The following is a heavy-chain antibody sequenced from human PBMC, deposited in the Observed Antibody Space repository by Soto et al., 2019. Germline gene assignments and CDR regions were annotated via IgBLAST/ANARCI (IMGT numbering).Heavy chain of an antibody. V-gene: IGHV3-30*18. CDR3: AKDQNLYSGSYPGLYFYGMDV. CDR1: GFTFSSYG. Sequence: GGSLRLSCAAPGFTFSSYGMHWVRQAPGKGLEWVAVISYDGSNKYYADSVKGRFTISRDNSKNKLYLQMNSLRGEDTAVYYCAKDQNLYSGSYPGLYFYGMDVWGQGTTVTVSS. CDR2: ISYDGSNK. D-gene: IGHD1-26*01. J-gene: IGHJ6*02.